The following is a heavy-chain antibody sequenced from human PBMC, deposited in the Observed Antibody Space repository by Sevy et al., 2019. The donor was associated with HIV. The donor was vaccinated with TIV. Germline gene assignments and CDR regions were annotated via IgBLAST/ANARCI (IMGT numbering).Heavy chain of an antibody. CDR3: ARAPPLVNRYYYGSGSHDYYYYMDV. D-gene: IGHD3-10*01. Sequence: ASVKVSCKASGGTFSSYAISWVRQAPGQGLEWMGGIIPIFGTANYAQKFQGRVTITADKSTSTAYMELSSLRSEDTAVYYCARAPPLVNRYYYGSGSHDYYYYMDVWGKGTTVTVSS. V-gene: IGHV1-69*06. CDR1: GGTFSSYA. J-gene: IGHJ6*03. CDR2: IIPIFGTA.